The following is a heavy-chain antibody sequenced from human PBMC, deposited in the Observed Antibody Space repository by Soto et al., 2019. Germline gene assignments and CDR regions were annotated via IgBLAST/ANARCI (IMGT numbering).Heavy chain of an antibody. CDR3: ARTTYRYYYDSSGLGYFDY. Sequence: PSETLSLTCTVSGGSISSGGYYWSWIRQHPGKGLEWIGYTYYSGSTYYNPSLKSRVTISVDTSKNQISLKLSSVTAADTSVYYCARTTYRYYYDSSGLGYFDYWGQGTLVT. CDR1: GGSISSGGYY. CDR2: TYYSGST. D-gene: IGHD3-22*01. J-gene: IGHJ4*02. V-gene: IGHV4-31*02.